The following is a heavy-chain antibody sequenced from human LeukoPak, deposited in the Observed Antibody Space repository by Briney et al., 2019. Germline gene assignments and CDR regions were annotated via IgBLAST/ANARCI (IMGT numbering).Heavy chain of an antibody. J-gene: IGHJ4*02. CDR2: IYYSGST. Sequence: KPSETLSLTCTVSGGSISSYYWSWIRQPPGKGLEWIGYIYYSGSTNYNPSLKSRVTISVDTSKNQFSLKLSSVTAADTAVYYCARYNGYAGDYFDYWGQGTLVSVSS. V-gene: IGHV4-59*08. CDR1: GGSISSYY. CDR3: ARYNGYAGDYFDY. D-gene: IGHD5-12*01.